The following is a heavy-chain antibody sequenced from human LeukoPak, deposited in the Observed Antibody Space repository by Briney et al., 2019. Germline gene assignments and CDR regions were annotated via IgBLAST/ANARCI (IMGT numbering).Heavy chain of an antibody. CDR1: GFTFSSYA. CDR3: ARPMHIVVVTPVPFDP. V-gene: IGHV3-30*04. J-gene: IGHJ5*02. D-gene: IGHD2-21*02. Sequence: GGSLRLSCAASGFTFSSYAMHWVRQAPGKGLEWVAVISYDGSNKHYADSVKGRFTISRDNSKNTLYLQVNSLRAEDTAVYYCARPMHIVVVTPVPFDPWGQGTLVTVSS. CDR2: ISYDGSNK.